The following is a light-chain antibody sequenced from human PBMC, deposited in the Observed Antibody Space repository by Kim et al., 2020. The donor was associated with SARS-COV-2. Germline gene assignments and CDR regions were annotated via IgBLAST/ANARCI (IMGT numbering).Light chain of an antibody. CDR3: AAWDDSLSGVL. CDR1: SSTIGGNT. J-gene: IGLJ2*01. Sequence: GQKFTISCSGSSSTIGGNTLTWYRQLPGTAPKLLIYSNYLRASGVPDRFSGSKSGTSASLAISGLQSEDEADYYCAAWDDSLSGVLFGGGTQLTVL. CDR2: SNY. V-gene: IGLV1-44*01.